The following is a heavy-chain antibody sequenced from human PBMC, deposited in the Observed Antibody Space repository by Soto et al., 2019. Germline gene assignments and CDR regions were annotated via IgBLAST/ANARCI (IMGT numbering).Heavy chain of an antibody. J-gene: IGHJ2*01. D-gene: IGHD1-26*01. V-gene: IGHV1-3*01. Sequence: ASVKVSCKASGYTFTIYAIHWVRQAPGQRLEWMGWINAVNGKTKYSQKFQGRVTITRDTSASTAYMELSSLRSGDTAVYYCARGGSLYWYFDLWGRGTLVTVSS. CDR2: INAVNGKT. CDR1: GYTFTIYA. CDR3: ARGGSLYWYFDL.